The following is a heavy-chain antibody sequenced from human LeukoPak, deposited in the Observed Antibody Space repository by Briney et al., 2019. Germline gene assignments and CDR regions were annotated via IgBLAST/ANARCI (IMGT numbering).Heavy chain of an antibody. D-gene: IGHD5/OR15-5a*01. V-gene: IGHV2-70*11. CDR3: ARSLHIYPYYYIDV. J-gene: IGHJ6*03. CDR1: GGSISSYYW. Sequence: TLSLTCTVSGGSISSYYWSWIRQPPGKALEWLARIDWDDDEYHSTSLKTRLTISKDTSKNQVVLTMTNMDSVDTATYYCARSLHIYPYYYIDVWGKGTTVTVSS. CDR2: IDWDDDE.